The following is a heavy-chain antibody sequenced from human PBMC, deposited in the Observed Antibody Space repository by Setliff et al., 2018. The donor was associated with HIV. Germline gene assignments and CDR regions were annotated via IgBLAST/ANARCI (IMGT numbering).Heavy chain of an antibody. Sequence: PSETLSLTCAVSGAGGVYGGGSLTGYNWAWIRQSPGTGLQWIGEINDSGSTNYNPSLKSRVTVSVDTSKNQFSMRLSSVTAADTALYYCARQNKDFADKPYYMDVWGKGTTVTVSS. V-gene: IGHV4-34*01. CDR1: GAGGVYGGGSLTGYN. CDR2: INDSGST. CDR3: ARQNKDFADKPYYMDV. J-gene: IGHJ6*03.